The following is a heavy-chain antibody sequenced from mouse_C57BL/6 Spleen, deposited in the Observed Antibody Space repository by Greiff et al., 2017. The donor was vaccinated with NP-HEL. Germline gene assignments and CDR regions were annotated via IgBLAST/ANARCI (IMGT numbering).Heavy chain of an antibody. J-gene: IGHJ4*01. CDR1: GYAFSSSW. V-gene: IGHV1-82*01. CDR3: ARSSSNYRFYAMDY. CDR2: IYPGDGDT. Sequence: QVQLQQSGPELVKPGASVKISCKASGYAFSSSWMNWVKQRPGKGLEWIGRIYPGDGDTKYNGQFKGKATLTADKSSSTAYMQLSSLTSEDSAVYFCARSSSNYRFYAMDYWGQGTSVTVSS. D-gene: IGHD2-5*01.